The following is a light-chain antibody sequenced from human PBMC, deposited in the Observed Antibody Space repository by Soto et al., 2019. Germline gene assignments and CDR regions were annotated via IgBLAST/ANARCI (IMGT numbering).Light chain of an antibody. J-gene: IGKJ1*01. V-gene: IGKV1-39*01. Sequence: DIPMTQSPSSLSASVGDRVTITCRASQNINYYLNWYQHKPGKAPKLLIYAASSLQSGVPSKFSGSGSGTDFTLTISSLQPEDFATYYCLQSFSPPWTFGQGTKVEIK. CDR2: AAS. CDR1: QNINYY. CDR3: LQSFSPPWT.